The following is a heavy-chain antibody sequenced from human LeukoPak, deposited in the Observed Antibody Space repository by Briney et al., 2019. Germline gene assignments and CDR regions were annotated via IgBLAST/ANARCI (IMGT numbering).Heavy chain of an antibody. J-gene: IGHJ5*02. CDR2: IIPIFGTA. Sequence: SVKVSCKASGGTFSSYAISWVRQAPGQGLEWMGGIIPIFGTANYAQKFRGRVTITADESTSTAYMELSSLRSEDTAVYYCALTEYSSSFHWFDPWGQGTLVTVSS. D-gene: IGHD6-6*01. CDR3: ALTEYSSSFHWFDP. CDR1: GGTFSSYA. V-gene: IGHV1-69*01.